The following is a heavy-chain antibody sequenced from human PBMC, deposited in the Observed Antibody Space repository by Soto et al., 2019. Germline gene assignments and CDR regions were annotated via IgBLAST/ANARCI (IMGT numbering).Heavy chain of an antibody. V-gene: IGHV1-69*13. CDR2: FIPIFATA. CDR3: ARAVAVPADFDY. CDR1: GGTFSSYT. D-gene: IGHD6-19*01. J-gene: IGHJ4*02. Sequence: SVKVSCKASGGTFSSYTITWVRQAPGQGLEWMGRFIPIFATANYARKFQGRVTIAADDSTSTAYMELSSLRSEDTAVYYCARAVAVPADFDYWGQGTLVTVSS.